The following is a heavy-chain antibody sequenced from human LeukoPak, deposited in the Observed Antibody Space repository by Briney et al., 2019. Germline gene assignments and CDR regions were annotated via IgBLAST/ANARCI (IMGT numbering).Heavy chain of an antibody. CDR2: IYTSGST. Sequence: SETLSLTCTVSGGSISSGSYYWSWIRQPAGKGLEWIGRIYTSGSTNYNPSLKSRVTISVDTSKNQFSLKLSSVTAADTAVYYCARGRNYYDFWSGYYTGASIYFDYWGQGTLVTVSS. J-gene: IGHJ4*02. V-gene: IGHV4-61*02. D-gene: IGHD3-3*01. CDR1: GGSISSGSYY. CDR3: ARGRNYYDFWSGYYTGASIYFDY.